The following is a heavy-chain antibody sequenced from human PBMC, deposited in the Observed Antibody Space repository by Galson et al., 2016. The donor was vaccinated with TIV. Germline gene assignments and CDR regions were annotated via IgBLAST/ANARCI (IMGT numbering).Heavy chain of an antibody. CDR1: GFTFSTYW. J-gene: IGHJ6*02. V-gene: IGHV3-74*01. Sequence: SLRLSCAASGFTFSTYWMHWVRQAPGKGLVWVSRIDSEGDNTRYGDFVTGRFTIPRNNAKNTLYLQMSSLGADDTAVYYCARGALDTDRQYHYYYGLDVWGQGTAVTVSS. CDR2: IDSEGDNT. D-gene: IGHD1-1*01. CDR3: ARGALDTDRQYHYYYGLDV.